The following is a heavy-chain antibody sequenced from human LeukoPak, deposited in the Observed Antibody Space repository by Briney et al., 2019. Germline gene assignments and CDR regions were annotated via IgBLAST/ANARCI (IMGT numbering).Heavy chain of an antibody. J-gene: IGHJ4*02. V-gene: IGHV3-30*02. CDR2: IRYDGSNK. Sequence: GGSLRLSCAASGFTFSSYGMHWVRQAPGKGLEWVAFIRYDGSNKYYADSVKGRFTISRDNSKSTLYLQMNNLRAEDTAVYYCAKDTAFPSGYWGQGTLVTVSS. D-gene: IGHD3-10*01. CDR3: AKDTAFPSGY. CDR1: GFTFSSYG.